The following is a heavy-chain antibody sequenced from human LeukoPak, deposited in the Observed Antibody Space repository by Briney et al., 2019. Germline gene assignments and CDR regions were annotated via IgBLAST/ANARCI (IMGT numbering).Heavy chain of an antibody. CDR1: GFSLSNYW. Sequence: AGGSLRLSCGVSGFSLSNYWMTWVRKAPGQGLEWLGSVKEDESGRYHVDSLKGRFTISRDNAKNSLLLQLNSLGAEDSAFYYCARGYSYSDYWGQGALVTVSS. J-gene: IGHJ4*02. V-gene: IGHV3-7*05. D-gene: IGHD1-26*01. CDR3: ARGYSYSDY. CDR2: VKEDESGR.